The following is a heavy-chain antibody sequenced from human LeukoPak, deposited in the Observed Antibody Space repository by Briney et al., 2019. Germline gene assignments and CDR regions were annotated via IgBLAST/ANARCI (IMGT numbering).Heavy chain of an antibody. CDR2: IYYSGST. J-gene: IGHJ4*02. CDR1: GGSISSYY. D-gene: IGHD3-22*01. CDR3: ARHSGGYYDSSGYYSAPYYFDY. V-gene: IGHV4-59*08. Sequence: SETLSLTCTVSGGSISSYYWSWIRQPPGKGLECIGYIYYSGSTNYIPSLKSRVTISVDTSKNQFSLKLSSVTAADTAVYYCARHSGGYYDSSGYYSAPYYFDYWGQGTLVTVSS.